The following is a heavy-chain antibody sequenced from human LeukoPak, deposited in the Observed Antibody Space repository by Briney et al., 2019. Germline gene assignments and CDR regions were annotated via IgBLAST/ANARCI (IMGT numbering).Heavy chain of an antibody. Sequence: GRSLRLSCAASGVTFDDYAMHWGRQAPGEGLECVSGISWNIGSIGYADSVRGGFTISRENANSSLYLQMNSLTAEDMDLYYCAKDVSRGYYYDSSGPAFDIWGQGTMVTVSS. J-gene: IGHJ3*02. CDR1: GVTFDDYA. D-gene: IGHD3-22*01. V-gene: IGHV3-9*03. CDR3: AKDVSRGYYYDSSGPAFDI. CDR2: ISWNIGSI.